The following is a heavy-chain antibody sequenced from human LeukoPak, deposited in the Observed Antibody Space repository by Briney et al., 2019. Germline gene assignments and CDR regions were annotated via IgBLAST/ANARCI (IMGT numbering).Heavy chain of an antibody. CDR3: ARHGPYSSSWYQYFQH. D-gene: IGHD6-13*01. J-gene: IGHJ1*01. Sequence: SSETLSLTCAVYGGSFSGYYWSWIRQPPGKGLEWIGEINHSGSTNYNPSLKSRVTISVDTSKNQFSLKLSSVTAADTAVYYCARHGPYSSSWYQYFQHWGQGTLVTVSS. V-gene: IGHV4-34*01. CDR1: GGSFSGYY. CDR2: INHSGST.